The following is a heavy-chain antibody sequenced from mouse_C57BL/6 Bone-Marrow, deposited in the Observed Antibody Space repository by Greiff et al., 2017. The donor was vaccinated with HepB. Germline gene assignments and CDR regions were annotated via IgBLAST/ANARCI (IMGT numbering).Heavy chain of an antibody. J-gene: IGHJ3*01. CDR3: ARPDGFAY. CDR2: ISSGSSTI. Sequence: EVQGVESGGGFVKPGGSLKLSCPASGSTFSGYGMPWVRQAPGKGLEWVAYISSGSSTIYYADTVKGRCTISRDNATNTLFLQLTSLRSEDTAMYYCARPDGFAYWGQGTLVTVSA. CDR1: GSTFSGYG. V-gene: IGHV5-17*01.